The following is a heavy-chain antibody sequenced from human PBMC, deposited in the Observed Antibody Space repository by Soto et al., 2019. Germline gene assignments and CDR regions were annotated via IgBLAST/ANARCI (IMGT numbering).Heavy chain of an antibody. J-gene: IGHJ4*02. CDR3: ARHEFAGGDYADY. Sequence: QLQLQESGPGLVKPSETLSLTCTVSGGSISSSSYYWGWIRQPPGKGLEWIGSIYYSGSTYYNPSLKSRVTIPVDTSKNQFSLKLSSVTAADTAVYYCARHEFAGGDYADYWGQGTLVTVSS. CDR1: GGSISSSSYY. CDR2: IYYSGST. V-gene: IGHV4-39*01. D-gene: IGHD2-21*01.